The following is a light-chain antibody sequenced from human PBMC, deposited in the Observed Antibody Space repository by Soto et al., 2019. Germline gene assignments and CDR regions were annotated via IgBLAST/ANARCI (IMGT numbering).Light chain of an antibody. Sequence: QLVLTQSPSASASLGASVKLTCTLSSGHSSYAIAWHQQQPEKGPRYLMNLNSDGSHTKGDGIPDRFSGSSSGAERYLTISSLHSEDEADYYCQTWGTGIQGVFGGGTKVTVL. CDR1: SGHSSYA. CDR3: QTWGTGIQGV. V-gene: IGLV4-69*01. J-gene: IGLJ3*02. CDR2: LNSDGSH.